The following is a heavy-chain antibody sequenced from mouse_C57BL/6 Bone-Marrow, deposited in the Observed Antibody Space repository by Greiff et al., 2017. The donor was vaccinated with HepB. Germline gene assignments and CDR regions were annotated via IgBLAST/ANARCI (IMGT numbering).Heavy chain of an antibody. CDR1: GYTFTSYN. CDR3: AREWLLEGCHFDY. CDR2: IYPGNGDT. V-gene: IGHV1-12*01. D-gene: IGHD2-3*01. J-gene: IGHJ2*01. Sequence: LQQSGAELVRPGASVKMSCKASGYTFTSYNMHWVKQTPRQGLEWIGAIYPGNGDTSYNQKFKGKATLTVDKSSSTAYMQLSSLRSDDSAVYFFAREWLLEGCHFDYWGQGTTLTVSS.